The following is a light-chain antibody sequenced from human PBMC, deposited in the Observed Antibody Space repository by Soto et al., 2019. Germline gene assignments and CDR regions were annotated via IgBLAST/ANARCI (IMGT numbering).Light chain of an antibody. J-gene: IGKJ1*01. CDR3: QQYRTYS. Sequence: IQLTQSPTTLPASVGDRVTLTCRGSESISNWLAWYQQRPGTAPKLLIYHASILETAVPSRFSGNGSGTEFTLTISSLQPGDFATYYCQQYRTYSFGQGSRVEIK. CDR2: HAS. CDR1: ESISNW. V-gene: IGKV1-5*01.